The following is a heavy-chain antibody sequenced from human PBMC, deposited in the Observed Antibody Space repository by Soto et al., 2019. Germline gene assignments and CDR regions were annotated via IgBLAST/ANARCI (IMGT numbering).Heavy chain of an antibody. J-gene: IGHJ4*02. D-gene: IGHD6-19*01. Sequence: QVQLQESGPGLVKPSQTLSLTCTVSGGSISSGGYYWSWIRQHPGKGLEWIGYIYYSGSTYYNPFLKSRVTISVDTSKNQFSLKLSSVTAADTAVYYCARTYSSGWLDDYWGQGTLVTVSS. CDR1: GGSISSGGYY. CDR2: IYYSGST. CDR3: ARTYSSGWLDDY. V-gene: IGHV4-31*03.